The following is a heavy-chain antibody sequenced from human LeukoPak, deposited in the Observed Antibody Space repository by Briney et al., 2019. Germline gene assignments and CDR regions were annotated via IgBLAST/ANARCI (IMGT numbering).Heavy chain of an antibody. CDR2: IYHSGST. CDR1: GYSISSGYY. D-gene: IGHD3-22*01. V-gene: IGHV4-38-2*01. J-gene: IGHJ3*02. CDR3: ASQTVFSTYYYDTSGPFDAFHI. Sequence: SETLSLTCAVSGYSISSGYYWGWIRQPPGKGLEWIGSIYHSGSTYYNPSLKSRVTISVDTSKNQFSLKLSSVTAADTAVYYCASQTVFSTYYYDTSGPFDAFHIWAQGTMVTVSS.